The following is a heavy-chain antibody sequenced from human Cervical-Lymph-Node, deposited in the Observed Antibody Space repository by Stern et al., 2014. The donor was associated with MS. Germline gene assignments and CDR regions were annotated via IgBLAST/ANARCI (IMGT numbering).Heavy chain of an antibody. J-gene: IGHJ5*02. CDR2: ISHDGSDK. CDR3: TNSAPTA. Sequence: VQLVQSGGGVVQPGESLRLSCVVSGFTFSNFGMHWVSQPPGKGLDWVAVISHDGSDKYYADSVKGRFAISRDNSKNTVYLQMSRLRFEDSAVYYCTNSAPTAWGQGTSVIVSS. CDR1: GFTFSNFG. D-gene: IGHD2-21*02. V-gene: IGHV3-30*18.